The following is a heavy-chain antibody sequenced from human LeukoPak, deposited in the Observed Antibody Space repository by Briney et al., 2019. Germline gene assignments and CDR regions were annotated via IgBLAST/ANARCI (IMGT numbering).Heavy chain of an antibody. J-gene: IGHJ6*02. CDR2: INHSGST. V-gene: IGHV4-34*01. D-gene: IGHD1-26*01. CDR1: GGSFSGHY. Sequence: PSETLSLTCAVYGGSFSGHYWSWIRQPPGKGLEWIGEINHSGSTNYNPSLKSRVTISVDTSKNQFSLKLSSVTAADTAVYYCARGRGSGSYYYYYYGMDVWGQGTTVTVSS. CDR3: ARGRGSGSYYYYYYGMDV.